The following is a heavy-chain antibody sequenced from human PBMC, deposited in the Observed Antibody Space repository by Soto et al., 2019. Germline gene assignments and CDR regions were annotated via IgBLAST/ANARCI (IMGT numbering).Heavy chain of an antibody. CDR1: GASISSDNW. Sequence: QVLLQESGPGLVKPSGTLSLTCTVSGASISSDNWWGWFRLPPGKGLEWIGEIYHGGTINSNPSLKGRVTMSADASKNYFSLHLSFVTAAVTAIYYCARVRAASLLRGVIINWGQGALFSVSS. D-gene: IGHD3-10*01. CDR2: IYHGGTI. J-gene: IGHJ4*02. CDR3: ARVRAASLLRGVIIN. V-gene: IGHV4-4*02.